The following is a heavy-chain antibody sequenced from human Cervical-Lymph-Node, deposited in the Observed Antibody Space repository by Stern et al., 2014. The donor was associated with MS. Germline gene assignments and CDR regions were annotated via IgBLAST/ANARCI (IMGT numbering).Heavy chain of an antibody. Sequence: VQLVQSGPEVKKPGASVMVSCKTSGYTFTNYYIHWVRQAPGQGLEWMGIINPNGSVTASAQKFQGRLTMTRDTSTTTVYIRLIPLTSEDTAMYYCTRAVGGVGREWGQGTLVFVSS. V-gene: IGHV1-46*01. CDR2: INPNGSVT. CDR1: GYTFTNYY. J-gene: IGHJ4*02. CDR3: TRAVGGVGRE. D-gene: IGHD3-16*01.